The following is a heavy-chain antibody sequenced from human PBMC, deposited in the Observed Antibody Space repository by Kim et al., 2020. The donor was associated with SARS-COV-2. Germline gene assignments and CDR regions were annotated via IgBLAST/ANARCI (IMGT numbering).Heavy chain of an antibody. D-gene: IGHD6-13*01. CDR3: VKTSSTWPRHFDY. CDR1: GFSFSHYA. J-gene: IGHJ4*02. CDR2: ISTDGRET. V-gene: IGHV3-64D*09. Sequence: GGSLRLSCSVFGFSFSHYAMYWARQAPGKGLEYVSAISTDGRETFYTDSVKGRFTISRDNSKNTLYLQMTSLRPEDTALYYCVKTSSTWPRHFDYWGQGT.